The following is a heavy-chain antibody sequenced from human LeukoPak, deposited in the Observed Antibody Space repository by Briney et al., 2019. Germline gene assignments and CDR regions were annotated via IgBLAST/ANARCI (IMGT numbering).Heavy chain of an antibody. CDR1: GFTFSTYA. Sequence: GGSLRLSCAASGFTFSTYAIHWVRQAPGKGLEWVAYISSDGSGKLYADPVKGRFTISRDDSESTLSLQMNSLRVEDTAVYHCARDYRGNYSIDFWGQGILVPCSS. CDR3: ARDYRGNYSIDF. D-gene: IGHD3-16*02. CDR2: ISSDGSGK. V-gene: IGHV3-30*04. J-gene: IGHJ4*02.